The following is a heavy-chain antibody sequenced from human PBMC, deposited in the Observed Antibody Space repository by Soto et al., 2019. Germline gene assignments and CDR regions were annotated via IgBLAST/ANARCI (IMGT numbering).Heavy chain of an antibody. CDR2: IYWEDDK. Sequence: QITLKESGPPLVKPTQTLTLTCTFSGFSLSTSGVGVGWIRQPPGKALEWLALIYWEDDKRYSPSLKSRLTITQDTSNNQLVLTMTNMDPVDTATYYSAHRPSYCSGGSCYSGFDYWGQGTLVTVSS. CDR3: AHRPSYCSGGSCYSGFDY. D-gene: IGHD2-15*01. CDR1: GFSLSTSGVG. J-gene: IGHJ4*02. V-gene: IGHV2-5*02.